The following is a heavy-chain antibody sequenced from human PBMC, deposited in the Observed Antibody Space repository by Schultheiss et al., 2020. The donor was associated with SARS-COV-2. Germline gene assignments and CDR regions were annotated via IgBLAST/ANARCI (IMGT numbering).Heavy chain of an antibody. CDR2: IYYSGST. D-gene: IGHD2-2*01. J-gene: IGHJ5*02. CDR1: GGSISSYY. CDR3: ARLGAVPIGNWFDP. V-gene: IGHV4-59*08. Sequence: SQTLSLTCTVSGGSISSYYWNWIRQPPGKGLEWIGYIYYSGSTNYKPSLKSRVTISVDTSKNQFSLKLSSVTAADTAVYYCARLGAVPIGNWFDPWGQGTLVTV.